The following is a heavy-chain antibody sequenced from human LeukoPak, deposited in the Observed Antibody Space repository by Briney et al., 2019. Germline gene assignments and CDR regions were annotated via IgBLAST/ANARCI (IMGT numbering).Heavy chain of an antibody. J-gene: IGHJ4*02. CDR1: GFTFSGFA. CDR2: ISRSGEST. CDR3: AKVGIDGSGPFDH. D-gene: IGHD3-10*01. V-gene: IGHV3-23*01. Sequence: PGGTLRLSCAASGFTFSGFAMSWIRQAPGKGLEWVSSISRSGESTFYADSVRGRFTISRDNSKNTVSLQMESLRAEDTALYYCAKVGIDGSGPFDHWGQGTLVTVSS.